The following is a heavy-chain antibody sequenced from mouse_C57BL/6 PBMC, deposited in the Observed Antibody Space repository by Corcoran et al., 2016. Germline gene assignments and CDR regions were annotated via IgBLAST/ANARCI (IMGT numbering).Heavy chain of an antibody. CDR1: GYTFTTYG. D-gene: IGHD1-1*01. CDR2: INTYSGVP. V-gene: IGHV9-3*01. CDR3: ARGYGSRYEVAMDY. J-gene: IGHJ4*01. Sequence: QIQLVQSGPELKKPGETVKISCKASGYTFTTYGMSWVKQAPGKGLKWMGWINTYSGVPTYADDFKGRFAFSLETSASTAYLQINNLKNEDTATYFCARGYGSRYEVAMDYWGQGTSVTVSS.